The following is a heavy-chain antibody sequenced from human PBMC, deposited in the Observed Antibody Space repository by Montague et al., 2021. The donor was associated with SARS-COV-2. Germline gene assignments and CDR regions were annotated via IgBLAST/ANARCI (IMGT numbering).Heavy chain of an antibody. D-gene: IGHD2-21*01. J-gene: IGHJ4*02. CDR2: IYTSGST. CDR3: AGVVGFDFDY. Sequence: TLSLTCTVSGGSISSGSYYWSWLRQPAGKGLEWIGRIYTSGSTNYNPSLKSRVTISVDTSKNQFSLKLSSVTAADTAVYYCAGVVGFDFDYWGQGTLVTVSS. CDR1: GGSISSGSYY. V-gene: IGHV4-61*02.